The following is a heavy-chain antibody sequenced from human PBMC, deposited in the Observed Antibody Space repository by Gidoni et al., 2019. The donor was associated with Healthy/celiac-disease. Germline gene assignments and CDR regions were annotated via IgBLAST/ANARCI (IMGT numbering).Heavy chain of an antibody. CDR1: GFSLSNARMG. Sequence: QVTLKESGPVLVKPTETLTLTCPVSGFSLSNARMGVSWIRQPPGKALEWLAHIVSNDEKSYSTSLKSRLTISKDTSKSQVVLTMTNMDPVDTATYYCARIPRWGSSLLLFDYWGQGTLVTVSS. CDR3: ARIPRWGSSLLLFDY. CDR2: IVSNDEK. V-gene: IGHV2-26*01. J-gene: IGHJ4*02. D-gene: IGHD6-6*01.